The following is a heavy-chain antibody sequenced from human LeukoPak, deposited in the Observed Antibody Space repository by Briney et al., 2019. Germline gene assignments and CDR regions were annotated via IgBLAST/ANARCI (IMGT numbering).Heavy chain of an antibody. CDR1: GGTFSSYA. D-gene: IGHD3-3*01. CDR2: IIPIFGTA. CDR3: ASAGPYYDFWSGYYTGGLLAFDY. J-gene: IGHJ4*02. V-gene: IGHV1-69*05. Sequence: SVKVSCKASGGTFSSYAISWVRQAPGQGLEWMGGIIPIFGTANYAQKFQGRVTITTDESTSTAYMELSSLRSEDTAVYYCASAGPYYDFWSGYYTGGLLAFDYWGQGTLVTVSS.